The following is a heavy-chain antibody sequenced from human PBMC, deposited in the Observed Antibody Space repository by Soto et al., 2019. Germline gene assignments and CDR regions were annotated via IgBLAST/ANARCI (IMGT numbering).Heavy chain of an antibody. CDR2: IFSDDEN. J-gene: IGHJ5*02. CDR1: GFSLSNPRMG. D-gene: IGHD2-2*02. V-gene: IGHV2-26*01. CDR3: ARIMRDAVGVPDAIYFFDP. Sequence: SGPTLVNPTETLTLTCTVSGFSLSNPRMGVSWIRQPPGKALEWLAHIFSDDENSYSTSLKSRLIISKDTSKSQVVLTMTNMDPVDTATFYCARIMRDAVGVPDAIYFFDPCGQGTQVTVSS.